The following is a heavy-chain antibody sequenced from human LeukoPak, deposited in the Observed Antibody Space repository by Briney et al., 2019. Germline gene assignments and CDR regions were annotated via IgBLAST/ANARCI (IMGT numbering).Heavy chain of an antibody. D-gene: IGHD6-19*01. V-gene: IGHV1-24*01. CDR1: GYTLTELS. Sequence: ASVKVSCKVSGYTLTELSMHWVRQAPGKGLGWMGGFDPEDGETIYAQKFQGRVTMTEDTSTDTAYMELSSLRSEDTAVYYCATGNIAVAVQYNWFDPWGQGTLVTVSS. CDR3: ATGNIAVAVQYNWFDP. CDR2: FDPEDGET. J-gene: IGHJ5*02.